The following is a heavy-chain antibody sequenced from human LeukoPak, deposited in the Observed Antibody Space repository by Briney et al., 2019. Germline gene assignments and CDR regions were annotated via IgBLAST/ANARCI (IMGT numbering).Heavy chain of an antibody. Sequence: PGGSLRLSRAASGFTVSSNYMSWVRQAPGKGLEWVSVIYSGGSTYYADSVKGRFTISRHNSKNTLYLQMNSLRAEDTAVYYCARDGGYSYGTNYYYYGMDVWGQGTTVTVSS. CDR1: GFTVSSNY. J-gene: IGHJ6*02. CDR3: ARDGGYSYGTNYYYYGMDV. V-gene: IGHV3-53*04. CDR2: IYSGGST. D-gene: IGHD5-18*01.